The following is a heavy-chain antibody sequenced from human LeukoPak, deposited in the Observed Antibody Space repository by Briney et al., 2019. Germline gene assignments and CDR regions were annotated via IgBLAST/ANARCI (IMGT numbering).Heavy chain of an antibody. CDR1: GFTFNGYS. CDR2: ISTSSSYI. Sequence: PGGSLRLSCTASGFTFNGYSMNWVRQAPGKGLEWVSSISTSSSYIYYADSVKGRFTISRNNPKNSLYLQMNSLRAEDTAVYYCARNRGDPSYFDYWGQGTLVTVSS. CDR3: ARNRGDPSYFDY. D-gene: IGHD4-17*01. V-gene: IGHV3-21*01. J-gene: IGHJ4*02.